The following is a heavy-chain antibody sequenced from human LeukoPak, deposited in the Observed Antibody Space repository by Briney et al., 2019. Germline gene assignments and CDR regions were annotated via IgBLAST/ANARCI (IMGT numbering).Heavy chain of an antibody. V-gene: IGHV3-30*02. CDR1: GFTFSSYG. Sequence: GGSLRLSCAASGFTFSSYGMHWVRQAPGKGLEWVAFIRYDGSDKYYADSVKGRFTISRDNAKNSLYLQMNSLRAEDTAVYYCARETSGYYSRRFDPWGQGTLVTVSS. CDR3: ARETSGYYSRRFDP. J-gene: IGHJ5*02. D-gene: IGHD3-22*01. CDR2: IRYDGSDK.